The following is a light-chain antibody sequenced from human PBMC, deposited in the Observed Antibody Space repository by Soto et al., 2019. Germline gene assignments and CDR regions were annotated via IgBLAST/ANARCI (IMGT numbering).Light chain of an antibody. CDR2: SND. CDR1: SSNIVNNP. V-gene: IGLV1-44*01. J-gene: IGLJ3*02. Sequence: QAVVTQPPSASGTPGQRVTISCSGGSSNIVNNPVNWYQQVPGTPPKLLIYSNDQRPSGVPDRLSGSKSGTSASLAISGLQSEDEADYYCAAWDDDLNGWLFGGGTKLTVL. CDR3: AAWDDDLNGWL.